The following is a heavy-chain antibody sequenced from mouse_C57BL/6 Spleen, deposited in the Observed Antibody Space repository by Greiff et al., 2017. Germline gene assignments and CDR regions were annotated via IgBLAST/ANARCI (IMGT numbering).Heavy chain of an antibody. CDR1: GYTFTSYW. D-gene: IGHD4-1*01. V-gene: IGHV1-69*01. J-gene: IGHJ2*01. CDR2: IDPSDSYT. CDR3: AREGTGTQDY. Sequence: QVQLQQPGAELVMPGASVKLSCKASGYTFTSYWMHWVKQRPGQGLEWIGEIDPSDSYTNYNQKFKGKSTLTVDKSSSTAYMQLSSLTSEDSAVYYCAREGTGTQDYWSQGTTLTVSS.